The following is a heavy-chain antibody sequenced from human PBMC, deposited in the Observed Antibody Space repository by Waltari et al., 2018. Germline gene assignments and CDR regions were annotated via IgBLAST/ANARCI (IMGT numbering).Heavy chain of an antibody. J-gene: IGHJ2*01. CDR1: GGSFSGYY. V-gene: IGHV4-34*01. D-gene: IGHD2-2*01. CDR3: ARGRQPAGRGVRYWYFDL. Sequence: QVQLQQWGAGLLKPSETLSLTCAVYGGSFSGYYWSWIRQPPGKGLEWIGEINHSGSTNYNPSRKGRVTISVDTSKNQSSLKLSSVTAADTAVYYCARGRQPAGRGVRYWYFDLWGRGTLVTVSS. CDR2: INHSGST.